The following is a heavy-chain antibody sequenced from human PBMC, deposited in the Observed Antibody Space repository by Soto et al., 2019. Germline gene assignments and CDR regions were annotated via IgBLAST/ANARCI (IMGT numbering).Heavy chain of an antibody. CDR3: AKGGYSAYDAFDY. V-gene: IGHV6-1*01. Sequence: QVQLQQSGPGLVKPSGPLSLTCAISGDSVSSNRAAWNWLRQSPSRGLEWLGRTFYRSKWYYDYEVSVQGRISTTPDTSKNQVSLQLLSVTPEDTSVYYCAKGGYSAYDAFDYWGQGTLVTGSS. CDR1: GDSVSSNRAA. D-gene: IGHD5-12*01. J-gene: IGHJ4*02. CDR2: TFYRSKWYY.